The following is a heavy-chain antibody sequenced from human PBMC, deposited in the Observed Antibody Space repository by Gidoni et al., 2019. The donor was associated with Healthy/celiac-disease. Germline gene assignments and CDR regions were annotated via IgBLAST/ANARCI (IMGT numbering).Heavy chain of an antibody. Sequence: QVQLQESGPGLVKPSQTLSLTCTVSGGSISSGGYYLSWIRQHPGKGLEWIGYIYYSGSTYYNPSLKSRVTISVDTSKNQFSLKLSSVTAADTAVYYCAREILFPGGYPNYFDYWGQGTLVTVSS. V-gene: IGHV4-31*03. CDR2: IYYSGST. CDR3: AREILFPGGYPNYFDY. D-gene: IGHD3-22*01. CDR1: GGSISSGGYY. J-gene: IGHJ4*02.